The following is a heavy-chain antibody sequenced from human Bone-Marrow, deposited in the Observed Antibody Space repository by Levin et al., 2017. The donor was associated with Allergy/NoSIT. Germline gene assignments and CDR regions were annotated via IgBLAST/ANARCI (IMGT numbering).Heavy chain of an antibody. Sequence: TSETLSLTCTVSGGSISFYYWMWIRQPAGKGLEWIGRAYPGGSTNYSPSLQSRVTISVDTSKNQFSLRLTSVTAADTAVYYCARQLGPTTITADYYGMDAWGQGTTVTVSS. CDR1: GGSISFYY. D-gene: IGHD3-22*01. J-gene: IGHJ6*02. V-gene: IGHV4-4*07. CDR3: ARQLGPTTITADYYGMDA. CDR2: AYPGGST.